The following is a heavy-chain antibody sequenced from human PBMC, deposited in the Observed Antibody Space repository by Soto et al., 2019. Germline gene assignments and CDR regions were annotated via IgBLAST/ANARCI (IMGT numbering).Heavy chain of an antibody. CDR3: ATLPRSGYYSSSLVY. Sequence: QLQLQESGSGLVKPSETLSLTCTVSGGSISSSSYYWGWIRQPPGKGLEWIGSIYYSGSTYYNPSLKSRVTISVDTSKNQFSLKLSSVTAADTAVYYCATLPRSGYYSSSLVYWGQGTLVTVSS. CDR1: GGSISSSSYY. D-gene: IGHD3-3*01. J-gene: IGHJ4*02. V-gene: IGHV4-39*01. CDR2: IYYSGST.